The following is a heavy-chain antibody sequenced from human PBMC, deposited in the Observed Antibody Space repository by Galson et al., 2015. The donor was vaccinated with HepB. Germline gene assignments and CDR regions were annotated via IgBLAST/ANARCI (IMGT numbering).Heavy chain of an antibody. D-gene: IGHD1-1*01. CDR2: INPSGGST. CDR3: ARARRERFFYCDY. Sequence: SGYTFTSYYMHWVRQAPGQGLEWIGIINPSGGSTSYAQKFQGRVTMTRDTSTSTVYMELSNLRSEDTAVYYCARARRERFFYCDYWGQGTLVTVSS. CDR1: GYTFTSYY. J-gene: IGHJ4*02. V-gene: IGHV1-46*01.